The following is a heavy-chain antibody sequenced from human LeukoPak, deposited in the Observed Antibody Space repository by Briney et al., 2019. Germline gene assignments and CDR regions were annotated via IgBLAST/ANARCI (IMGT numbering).Heavy chain of an antibody. CDR1: GFTFRSYA. CDR3: ARDGVGAYNWFDP. CDR2: ISSNGDNT. J-gene: IGHJ5*02. V-gene: IGHV3-64*01. Sequence: GSLRPSCAASGFTFRSYAMYWVRQAPGKGLEYVSAISSNGDNTYYASSVKGRFTTSRDNSKNTLYLQMGSLRAEDMAVYYCARDGVGAYNWFDPWGQGTLVTVSS. D-gene: IGHD1-26*01.